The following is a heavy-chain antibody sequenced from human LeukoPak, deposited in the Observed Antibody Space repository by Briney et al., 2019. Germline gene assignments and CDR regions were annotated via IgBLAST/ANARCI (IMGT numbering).Heavy chain of an antibody. D-gene: IGHD5-12*01. J-gene: IGHJ3*02. CDR2: ISGSGGST. Sequence: GGSLRLSCAASGFTFSSYAMSWVRQAPGKGLEWVSAISGSGGSTYYADSVKGRFTISRDNSKNTLYLQMNSLRAEDTAVYYCAKETGYSGYDWVPNAFDIWGQGTMVTVSS. CDR3: AKETGYSGYDWVPNAFDI. CDR1: GFTFSSYA. V-gene: IGHV3-23*01.